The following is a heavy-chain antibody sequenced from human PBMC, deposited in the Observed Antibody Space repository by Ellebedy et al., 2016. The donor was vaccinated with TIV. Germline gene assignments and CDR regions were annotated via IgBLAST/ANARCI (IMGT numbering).Heavy chain of an antibody. D-gene: IGHD3-10*01. Sequence: AASVKVSCKASGYPFTGYGINWVRQAPGQRLEWLGWISAYSGDTKYAENVHGRVTMTRNTSTSIAYMELVTLKSDDTAVYYCARDSFGSGSYYNPHTFGSWGQGTLVTVSS. V-gene: IGHV1-18*01. CDR3: ARDSFGSGSYYNPHTFGS. CDR2: ISAYSGDT. CDR1: GYPFTGYG. J-gene: IGHJ5*02.